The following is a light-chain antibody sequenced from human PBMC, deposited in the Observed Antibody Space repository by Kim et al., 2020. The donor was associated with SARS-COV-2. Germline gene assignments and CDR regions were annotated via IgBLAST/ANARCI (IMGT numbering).Light chain of an antibody. J-gene: IGLJ1*01. CDR1: KLGEKY. CDR3: QAWDSSTAV. CDR2: QDS. Sequence: SYELTQPPSVSVSPGQTASITCSGDKLGEKYACWYQQKPGQSPVLVIYQDSKRPSGIPERFSGSNSGNTATLTISGTQAMDEADYYCQAWDSSTAVFG. V-gene: IGLV3-1*01.